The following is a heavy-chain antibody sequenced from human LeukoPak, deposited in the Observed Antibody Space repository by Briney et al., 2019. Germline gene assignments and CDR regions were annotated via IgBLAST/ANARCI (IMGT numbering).Heavy chain of an antibody. CDR3: ARSDFWSGYRFDY. V-gene: IGHV4-4*07. CDR2: IYTNGST. D-gene: IGHD3-3*01. Sequence: SETLSLTCTVSGGSTRGYYWSWIRQPAGKGLEWIGRIYTNGSTNYNPSLRSRVTMSLDTSKNQFSLKLTSVTAADTAVYHCARSDFWSGYRFDYWGQGTLVTVSS. J-gene: IGHJ4*02. CDR1: GGSTRGYY.